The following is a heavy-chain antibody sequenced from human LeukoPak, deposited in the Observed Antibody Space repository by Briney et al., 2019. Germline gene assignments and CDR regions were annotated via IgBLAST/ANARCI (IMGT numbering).Heavy chain of an antibody. Sequence: ASVKVSCKASGHTFTSYGISWVRQAPGQGLEWMGWISAYNGNTNYAQKLQGRVTMTTDTSTSTAYMELRSLRSDDTAVYYCAREYSSSWLEPQYNWFDPWGQGTLVTVSS. CDR3: AREYSSSWLEPQYNWFDP. V-gene: IGHV1-18*01. CDR2: ISAYNGNT. D-gene: IGHD6-13*01. J-gene: IGHJ5*02. CDR1: GHTFTSYG.